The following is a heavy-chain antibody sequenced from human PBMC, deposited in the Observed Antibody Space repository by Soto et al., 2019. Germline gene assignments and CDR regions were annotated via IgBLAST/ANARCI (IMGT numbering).Heavy chain of an antibody. D-gene: IGHD4-17*01. Sequence: QVQLMQSGAEVKKPGSSVKVSCKASGGTFSGYAISWVRQAPGQGLEWMGGIIPIFGTANYAQKFQGRVTITADESTSTAYMELSSLRSEDTAVYYCARHPTTVVSRYFDYWGQGTLVTVSS. V-gene: IGHV1-69*01. CDR3: ARHPTTVVSRYFDY. CDR1: GGTFSGYA. J-gene: IGHJ4*02. CDR2: IIPIFGTA.